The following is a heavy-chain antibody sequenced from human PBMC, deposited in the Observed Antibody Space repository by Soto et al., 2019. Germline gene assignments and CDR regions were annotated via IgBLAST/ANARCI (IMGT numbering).Heavy chain of an antibody. CDR2: IIPILGIA. CDR1: GGTFSSYT. Sequence: QVQLVQSGAEVKKPGSSVKVSCKASGGTFSSYTISWVRQAPGQGLEWMGRIIPILGIANYAQKFQGRVTITAEQSTSTAKTERSCVRYDDTDVYYCALDRYGSGSDDAFDIWGQGTMVTVS. CDR3: ALDRYGSGSDDAFDI. D-gene: IGHD3-10*01. J-gene: IGHJ3*02. V-gene: IGHV1-69*02.